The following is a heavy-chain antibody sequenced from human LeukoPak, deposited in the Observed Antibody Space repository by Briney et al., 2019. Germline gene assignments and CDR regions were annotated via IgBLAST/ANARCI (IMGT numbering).Heavy chain of an antibody. CDR3: ARIPYYDILTAPSDAFDI. V-gene: IGHV1-18*01. D-gene: IGHD3-9*01. CDR1: GYTFTSYG. J-gene: IGHJ3*02. Sequence: ASVKVSCKASGYTFTSYGISWVRQAPGQGLEWMGWISAYNGNTNYAQKLQGRVTMTTDTSTSTAYVELRSLRSDDTAVYYCARIPYYDILTAPSDAFDIWGQGTMVTVSS. CDR2: ISAYNGNT.